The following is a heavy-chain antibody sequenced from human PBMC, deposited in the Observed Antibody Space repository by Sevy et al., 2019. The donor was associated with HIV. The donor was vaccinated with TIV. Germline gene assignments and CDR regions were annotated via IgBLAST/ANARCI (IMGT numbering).Heavy chain of an antibody. Sequence: GGSLRLSCAASGFTFDDYAMHWVRQAPGKGLEWVSGISWNSGSIGYADSVKGRFTISRDNAKNSLNLQMNSLRAEDTALYYCAKEGWVYSSSWYYFDYWGQGTLVTVSS. D-gene: IGHD6-13*01. CDR2: ISWNSGSI. CDR3: AKEGWVYSSSWYYFDY. V-gene: IGHV3-9*01. J-gene: IGHJ4*02. CDR1: GFTFDDYA.